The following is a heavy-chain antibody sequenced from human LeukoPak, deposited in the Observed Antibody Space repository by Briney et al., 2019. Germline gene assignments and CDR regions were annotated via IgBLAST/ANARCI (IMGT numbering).Heavy chain of an antibody. CDR3: ARDGPEYCTNGVCGID. V-gene: IGHV4-61*02. D-gene: IGHD2-8*01. CDR1: GGSISSGSYD. CDR2: IYTSGST. Sequence: PSQTLSLTCTVSGGSISSGSYDWSWIRQPAGKGLEWIGRIYTSGSTNYNPSLKSRFTISVDTSKNQFSLKLSSVTAADTAVYYCARDGPEYCTNGVCGIDWGQGTLVTVSS. J-gene: IGHJ4*02.